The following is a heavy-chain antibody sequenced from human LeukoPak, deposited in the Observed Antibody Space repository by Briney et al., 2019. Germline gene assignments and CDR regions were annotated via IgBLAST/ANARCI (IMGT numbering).Heavy chain of an antibody. CDR1: GFTFSSYW. V-gene: IGHV3-7*04. D-gene: IGHD2-21*01. CDR2: IKHNGNVN. Sequence: GGSLRLSCAASGFTFSSYWMNWVRQAPGKGLEWVARIKHNGNVNYYVDSVKGRFTISRDNAKNSLYLQMNNSRPEYTAVYYRSRGGDLGVWGKGATVTVSS. J-gene: IGHJ6*04. CDR3: SRGGDLGV.